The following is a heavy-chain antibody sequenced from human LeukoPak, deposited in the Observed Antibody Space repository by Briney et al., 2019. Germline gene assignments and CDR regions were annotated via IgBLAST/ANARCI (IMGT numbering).Heavy chain of an antibody. J-gene: IGHJ2*01. V-gene: IGHV1-69*04. CDR2: IIPILGIA. CDR3: ARGSATGVLYFDP. Sequence: SVKVSCKASGGTFSSYAISWVRQAPGQGLEWMGRIIPILGIANYAQKFQGRVTITADKSTSTAYMELSSLRSEDTAVYYCARGSATGVLYFDPWGRGTLVTVSS. D-gene: IGHD6-25*01. CDR1: GGTFSSYA.